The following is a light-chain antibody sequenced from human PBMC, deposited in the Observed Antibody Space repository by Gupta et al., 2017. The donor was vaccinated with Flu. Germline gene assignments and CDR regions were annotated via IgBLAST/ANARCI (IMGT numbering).Light chain of an antibody. CDR3: QQYNTFSIYT. J-gene: IGKJ2*01. CDR2: EAS. V-gene: IGKV1-5*03. Sequence: SIGDRVTITCRASQSISTWLAWYQQKPGKAPKLLIYEASKLKSGVPSRFSGRGSGTEFTLTITSLQPDDFATYYCQQYNTFSIYTFGQGTKLQLK. CDR1: QSISTW.